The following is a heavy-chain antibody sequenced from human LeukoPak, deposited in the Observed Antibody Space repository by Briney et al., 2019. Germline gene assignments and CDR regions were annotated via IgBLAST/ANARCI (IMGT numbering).Heavy chain of an antibody. D-gene: IGHD3-22*01. J-gene: IGHJ6*02. CDR3: ASSSSGYRVLVYYYYGMDV. Sequence: PSETLSLTCTVSGASFSDSRYYWGWIRQPPGKGLEWIGEINHSGSTNYNPSLKSRVTISVDTSKNQFSLKLSSVTAADTAVYYCASSSSGYRVLVYYYYGMDVWGQGTTVTASS. CDR2: INHSGST. CDR1: GASFSDSRYY. V-gene: IGHV4-39*07.